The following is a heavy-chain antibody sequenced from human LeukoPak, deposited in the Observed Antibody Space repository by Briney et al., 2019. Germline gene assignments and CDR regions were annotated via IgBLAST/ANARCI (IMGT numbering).Heavy chain of an antibody. CDR1: GGSISSYY. J-gene: IGHJ4*02. CDR2: IYYSGST. V-gene: IGHV4-59*01. CDR3: ARENIAARPLDY. Sequence: SETLSLTCTVSGGSISSYYWSWIRQPPGKGLEWIGYIYYSGSTNYNPSLKSRVTISVDASKNQFSLKLSSVTAADTAVYYCARENIAARPLDYWGQATLVTVSS. D-gene: IGHD6-6*01.